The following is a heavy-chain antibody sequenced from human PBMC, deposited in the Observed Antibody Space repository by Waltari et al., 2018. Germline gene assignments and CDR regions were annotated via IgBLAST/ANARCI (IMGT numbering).Heavy chain of an antibody. D-gene: IGHD3-3*01. CDR1: GYTFINYE. V-gene: IGHV1-8*02. CDR3: ARGRDVFANFDYNWFDP. J-gene: IGHJ5*02. CDR2: VNPRSGAK. Sequence: QVQLVQSGAEVLRPGASVKVSCQASGYTFINYEINWVRQAAGQGLEWMGGVNPRSGAKAYEQTFQGRITMTWDTSISTAYMELSNLRSDDTAVLYCARGRDVFANFDYNWFDPWGQGTLVTVSS.